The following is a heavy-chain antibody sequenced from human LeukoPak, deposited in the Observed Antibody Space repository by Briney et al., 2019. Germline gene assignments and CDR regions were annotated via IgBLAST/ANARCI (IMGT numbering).Heavy chain of an antibody. D-gene: IGHD6-13*01. CDR3: ARGVGIAAAGIYYFDY. J-gene: IGHJ4*02. CDR2: ISGSGGST. CDR1: GFTFSSYA. Sequence: PGGSLRLSCAASGFTFSSYAMSWVRQAPGKGLEWVSAISGSGGSTYYADSVKGRFTISRDNSKNTLYLQMNSLRAEDTAVYYCARGVGIAAAGIYYFDYWGQGTLVTVSS. V-gene: IGHV3-23*01.